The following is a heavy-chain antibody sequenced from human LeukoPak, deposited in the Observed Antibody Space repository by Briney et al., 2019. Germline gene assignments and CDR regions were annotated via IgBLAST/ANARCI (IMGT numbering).Heavy chain of an antibody. D-gene: IGHD1-26*01. J-gene: IGHJ4*02. Sequence: GESLKFSCKGSGYSFTSYWFTWLSQMPGKGLEWMGIISPSDSETTYNPSFQGQVTISADKSITTAYLQWSSLTASDTAMYYCARSVGATPLYYWRQGTPVTVSS. CDR1: GYSFTSYW. CDR3: ARSVGATPLYY. CDR2: ISPSDSET. V-gene: IGHV5-51*01.